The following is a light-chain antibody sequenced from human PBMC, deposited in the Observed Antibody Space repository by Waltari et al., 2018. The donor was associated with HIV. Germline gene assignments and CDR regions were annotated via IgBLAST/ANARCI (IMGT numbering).Light chain of an antibody. V-gene: IGLV2-8*01. CDR1: SSDVGRYDY. CDR2: EVN. Sequence: QSALTQPPSASGSPGQSVTIPCTGTSSDVGRYDYVPWYQQHPGKAPKLLIYEVNKRPSGVPDRFSGSKSGNTASLTVSGLQAEDEAEYSCTSYAGINPVAFGGGTKLTVL. J-gene: IGLJ2*01. CDR3: TSYAGINPVA.